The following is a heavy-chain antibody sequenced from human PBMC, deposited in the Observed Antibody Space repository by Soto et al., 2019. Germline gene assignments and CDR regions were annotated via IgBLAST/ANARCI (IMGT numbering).Heavy chain of an antibody. J-gene: IGHJ4*02. V-gene: IGHV4-4*07. D-gene: IGHD5-18*01. CDR2: IFSSGST. CDR3: GRGGSYCAYNFAHGIQLWSFDF. Sequence: SETLSLTCTVSGGSINTFYWSWVRQPAGKGLEWIGRIFSSGSTSFNPSLESRVAMSVDTSKNHFSLNLSSVTAADMAVYYCGRGGSYCAYNFAHGIQLWSFDFWGQGALVTVSA. CDR1: GGSINTFY.